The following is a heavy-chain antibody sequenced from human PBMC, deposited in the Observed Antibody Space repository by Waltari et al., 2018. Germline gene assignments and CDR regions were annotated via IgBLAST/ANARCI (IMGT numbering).Heavy chain of an antibody. J-gene: IGHJ4*02. D-gene: IGHD2-2*01. CDR2: IIPIFGTA. Sequence: QVQLVQSGAEVKKPGSSVKVSCKASGGTFSSYAISWVRQAPGQGLEWMGGIIPIFGTANYAQKFQGRVTITADESTSTAYMELSSLRSEDMAVYYCARGAEDIVVVPAATYLDYWGQGTLVTVSS. V-gene: IGHV1-69*12. CDR1: GGTFSSYA. CDR3: ARGAEDIVVVPAATYLDY.